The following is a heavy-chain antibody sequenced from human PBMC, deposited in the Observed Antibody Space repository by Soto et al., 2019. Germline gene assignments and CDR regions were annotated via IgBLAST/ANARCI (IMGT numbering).Heavy chain of an antibody. CDR1: GFTFSSYS. D-gene: IGHD5-12*01. CDR3: ARDPASGYDPQSPYYYYMDV. Sequence: GGSLRLSCAASGFTFSSYSMNWVRQAPGKGLEWVSYISSSSSTIYYADSVKGRFTISRDNAKNSLYLQMNSLRAEDTAVYYCARDPASGYDPQSPYYYYMDVWGKGNTVTVSS. J-gene: IGHJ6*03. V-gene: IGHV3-48*01. CDR2: ISSSSSTI.